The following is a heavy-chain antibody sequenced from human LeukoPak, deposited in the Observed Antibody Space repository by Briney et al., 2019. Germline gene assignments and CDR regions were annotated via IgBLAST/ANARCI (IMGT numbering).Heavy chain of an antibody. Sequence: GGSVKVSCKASGYTFTSYGISWVRQAPGQGLEWMGWISAYNGNTNYAQKLQGRVTMTTDTSTSTAYMELRSLRSDDTAVYYCARVDAVLIPDNWFDPWGQGTLVTVSS. CDR3: ARVDAVLIPDNWFDP. D-gene: IGHD2-21*01. CDR1: GYTFTSYG. V-gene: IGHV1-18*01. J-gene: IGHJ5*02. CDR2: ISAYNGNT.